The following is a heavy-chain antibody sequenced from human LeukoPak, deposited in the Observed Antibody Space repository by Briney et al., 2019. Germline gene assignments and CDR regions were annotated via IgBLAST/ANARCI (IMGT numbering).Heavy chain of an antibody. D-gene: IGHD3-3*01. J-gene: IGHJ3*02. Sequence: GGSLRLSCAASGFTFSNAWMSWVRQAPGKGLEWVGRIKSKTDGGTTDYAAPVKGRFTIPRDDSKNTLYLQMNSLKTEDTAVYYCTTSGTYYDFWSGYPGAFDIWGQGTMVTVSS. V-gene: IGHV3-15*01. CDR2: IKSKTDGGTT. CDR3: TTSGTYYDFWSGYPGAFDI. CDR1: GFTFSNAW.